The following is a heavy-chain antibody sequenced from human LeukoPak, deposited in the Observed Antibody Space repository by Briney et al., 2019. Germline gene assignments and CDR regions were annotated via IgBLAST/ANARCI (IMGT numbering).Heavy chain of an antibody. J-gene: IGHJ4*02. CDR1: GFTFITYG. CDR2: INSDGSST. V-gene: IGHV3-74*01. CDR3: ASITSGDYSDS. Sequence: GGSLGLSFAASGFTFITYGMHWVRQAPGKGLVWVSRINSDGSSTRYADSVKGRFTISRDNAKNTLYLQMNSLRAEDTAVYYCASITSGDYSDSWGQGNLVTVSS. D-gene: IGHD1-26*01.